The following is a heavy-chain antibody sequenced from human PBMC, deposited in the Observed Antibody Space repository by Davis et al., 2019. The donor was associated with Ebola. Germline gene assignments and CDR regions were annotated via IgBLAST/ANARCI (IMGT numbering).Heavy chain of an antibody. J-gene: IGHJ6*02. CDR2: ISSSSSTI. Sequence: GESLKISCAASGFTFSSYSMNWVRQASGKGLEWVSYISSSSSTIYYADSVKGRFTISRDNAKNSLYLQMNSLRAEDTAVYYCARVTYYGSGSYYPFGYYYGMDVWGQGTTVTVS. CDR1: GFTFSSYS. CDR3: ARVTYYGSGSYYPFGYYYGMDV. V-gene: IGHV3-48*01. D-gene: IGHD3-10*01.